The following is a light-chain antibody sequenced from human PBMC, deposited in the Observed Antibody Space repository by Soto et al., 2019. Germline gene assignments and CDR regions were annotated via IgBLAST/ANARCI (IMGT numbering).Light chain of an antibody. J-gene: IGKJ1*01. Sequence: IQMTQSPSTLSASVGDRVTITCRASQTVERWLAWYQQKPGKAPNLLISDVSSLESGVPSRFSGSGSGTEFTLTISSLQPDDSATYYCQQYNSYRAFGQGTKVDIK. V-gene: IGKV1-5*01. CDR1: QTVERW. CDR2: DVS. CDR3: QQYNSYRA.